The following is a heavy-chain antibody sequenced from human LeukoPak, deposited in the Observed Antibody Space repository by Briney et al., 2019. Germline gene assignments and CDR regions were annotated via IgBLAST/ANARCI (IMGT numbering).Heavy chain of an antibody. J-gene: IGHJ5*02. D-gene: IGHD3-16*01. CDR2: IYTSGST. V-gene: IGHV4-4*07. Sequence: PSETLSLTCTVSGGSTSSYYWSWIRQPAGKGLEWIGRIYTSGSTNYKPSLKSRVTMSVDTSKNQFSLKLSSVTAADTAVYYCARGHLGTIPAGNWFDPWGQGTLVTVSS. CDR1: GGSTSSYY. CDR3: ARGHLGTIPAGNWFDP.